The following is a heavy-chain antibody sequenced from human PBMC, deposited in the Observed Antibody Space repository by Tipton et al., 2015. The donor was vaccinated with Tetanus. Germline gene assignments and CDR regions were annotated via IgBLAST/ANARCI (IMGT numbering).Heavy chain of an antibody. D-gene: IGHD5-24*01. Sequence: LRLSCSVSDGSSRNYYWSWIRQPAGKGLEWIGHISNGNPDYSPSLKSRVTLSVDTSKNQFYLELRSVTAADTGVYYCARGITDGYNRRFDYWGRGILVAVSP. CDR1: DGSSRNYY. V-gene: IGHV4-4*07. J-gene: IGHJ4*01. CDR2: ISNGNP. CDR3: ARGITDGYNRRFDY.